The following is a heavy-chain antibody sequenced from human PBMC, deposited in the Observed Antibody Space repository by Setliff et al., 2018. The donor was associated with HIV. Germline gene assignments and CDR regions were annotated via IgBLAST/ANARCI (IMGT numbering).Heavy chain of an antibody. J-gene: IGHJ3*02. CDR3: ARLSTMIVVVMGDAFDI. V-gene: IGHV5-51*01. CDR1: GYSFTSYW. D-gene: IGHD3-22*01. CDR2: IYPGDSDT. Sequence: GESLKISCKGSGYSFTSYWIGWVRQMPGKGLEWMGIIYPGDSDTRYSPSFQGQVTISADKSISTAYLQWSSLKASDTAMYYCARLSTMIVVVMGDAFDIWGQGTRVTVSS.